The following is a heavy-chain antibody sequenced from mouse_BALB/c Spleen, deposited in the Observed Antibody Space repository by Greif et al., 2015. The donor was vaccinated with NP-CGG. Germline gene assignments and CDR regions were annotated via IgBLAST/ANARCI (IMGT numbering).Heavy chain of an antibody. D-gene: IGHD1-1*01. CDR2: ISYSGST. CDR3: ARYYYGSSYYFDY. Sequence: EVMLVESGPSLVKPSQTLSLTCSVTGDSITSGYWNWIRKLPGNKLEYMGYISYSGSTYYNPSLKSRISITRDTSKNXYYLQLDSVTTEDTATYYCARYYYGSSYYFDYWGQGTTLTVSS. CDR1: GDSITSGY. V-gene: IGHV3-8*02. J-gene: IGHJ2*01.